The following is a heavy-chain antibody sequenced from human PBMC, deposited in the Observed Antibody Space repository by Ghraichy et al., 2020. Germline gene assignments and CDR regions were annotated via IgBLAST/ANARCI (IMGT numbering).Heavy chain of an antibody. CDR3: ARGLLKWVWAFPF. CDR2: VSNSGSA. Sequence: SQTLSLTCTVSGGSVSSANSFWTWIRQSPGKGLEWVGFVSNSGSANYNPSLESRVTISRDTSKNQFTLTLKSVTAADTAVYYCARGLLKWVWAFPFWGQGTKVTVSS. CDR1: GGSVSSANSF. D-gene: IGHD1-26*01. J-gene: IGHJ3*01. V-gene: IGHV4-61*01.